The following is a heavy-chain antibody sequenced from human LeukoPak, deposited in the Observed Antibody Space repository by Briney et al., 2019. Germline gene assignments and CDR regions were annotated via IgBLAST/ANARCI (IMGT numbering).Heavy chain of an antibody. CDR3: AKDLGMTVARIGGFGS. V-gene: IGHV3-30*02. Sequence: GGSLRLSCAASGFNFSIYGMHWVRQAPGKGLEWVGFIKYDGSNKYYGDPAKGRFTISRDRSKNTLYLQMNGLRAEDTAVYYCAKDLGMTVARIGGFGSWGQGTLVTVSS. CDR1: GFNFSIYG. D-gene: IGHD3-16*01. CDR2: IKYDGSNK. J-gene: IGHJ4*02.